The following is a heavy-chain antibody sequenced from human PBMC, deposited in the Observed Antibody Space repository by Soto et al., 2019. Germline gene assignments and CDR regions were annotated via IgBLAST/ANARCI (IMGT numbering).Heavy chain of an antibody. CDR2: ISGSGSTI. CDR1: GFTFISYE. CDR3: AREIVRMYYYDSSAKGGMDV. V-gene: IGHV3-48*03. D-gene: IGHD3-22*01. J-gene: IGHJ6*02. Sequence: PGGSLSLSCAASGFTFISYEMNWVRRAPGKGLERVSYISGSGSTIYYADSVKGRFTISRDNAKNSLYLQMNSLRAEDTAVYYCAREIVRMYYYDSSAKGGMDVWGQGTTVTVSS.